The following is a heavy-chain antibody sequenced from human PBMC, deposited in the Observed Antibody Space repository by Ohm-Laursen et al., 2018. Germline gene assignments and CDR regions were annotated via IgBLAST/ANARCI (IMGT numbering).Heavy chain of an antibody. CDR2: ISGNAVRT. Sequence: SLRLSCSASGFTFSSYAMSWVRQAPGKGLEWVSSISGNAVRTYDADSVKGRFTISRDNSKNTLYLQMNSLRAEDTAVYYCAKRDVSNYHCFDSWGQGTLVTVSS. CDR1: GFTFSSYA. CDR3: AKRDVSNYHCFDS. J-gene: IGHJ4*02. V-gene: IGHV3-23*01. D-gene: IGHD4-11*01.